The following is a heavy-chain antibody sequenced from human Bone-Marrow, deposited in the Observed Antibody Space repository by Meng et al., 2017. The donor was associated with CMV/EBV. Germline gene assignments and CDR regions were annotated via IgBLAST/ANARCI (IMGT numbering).Heavy chain of an antibody. CDR2: ISYDGSNK. Sequence: GGSLRLSCAASGFTFSSYAMHWVRQAPGKGLEWVAVISYDGSNKYYADSVKGRFTISRDNSKNTLYLQMNNLRVEDTALYYCAQGGDNWGQGTLVTVSS. J-gene: IGHJ4*02. D-gene: IGHD3-16*01. V-gene: IGHV3-30-3*01. CDR1: GFTFSSYA. CDR3: AQGGDN.